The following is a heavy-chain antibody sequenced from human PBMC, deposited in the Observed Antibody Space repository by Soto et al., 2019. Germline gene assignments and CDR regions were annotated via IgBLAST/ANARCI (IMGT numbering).Heavy chain of an antibody. CDR1: GYSFTSYW. D-gene: IGHD3-22*01. Sequence: GESLKISCRGSGYSFTSYWIGWVRQMPGKGLEWMGIIYPGDSDTRYSPSFQGQVTISADKSISTAYLQWSSLMASDTAMYYCAGTTYYYDSSGYERGAYYFYCMDDWGQGTTVTVSS. V-gene: IGHV5-51*01. CDR3: AGTTYYYDSSGYERGAYYFYCMDD. J-gene: IGHJ6*02. CDR2: IYPGDSDT.